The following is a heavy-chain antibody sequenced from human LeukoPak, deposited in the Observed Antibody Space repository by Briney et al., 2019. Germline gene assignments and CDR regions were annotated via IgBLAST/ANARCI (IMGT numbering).Heavy chain of an antibody. CDR2: IYTSGST. D-gene: IGHD3-10*01. Sequence: PSDTLSLTCTVSGGSISSGSYYWGWVRQPAGKGLEWIGRIYTSGSTNYNPSLKSRVTISVDTSKNQFSLKLSSVTAADTAVYYCARVAMGRRGVIDLYYFDYWGQGTLVTVSS. J-gene: IGHJ4*02. CDR3: ARVAMGRRGVIDLYYFDY. V-gene: IGHV4-61*02. CDR1: GGSISSGSYY.